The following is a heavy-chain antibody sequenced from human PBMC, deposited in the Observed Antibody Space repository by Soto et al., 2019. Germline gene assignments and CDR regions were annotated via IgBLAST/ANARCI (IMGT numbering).Heavy chain of an antibody. CDR3: ARNIAARPYYFDY. J-gene: IGHJ4*02. D-gene: IGHD6-6*01. CDR1: GGSISSYY. V-gene: IGHV4-59*01. Sequence: SETLSLTCTVSGGSISSYYWSWVRQPPGKGLEWIGYIYYSGSTNYNPSLKSRVTISVDTSKNQFSLKLSSVTTADTAVYYCARNIAARPYYFDYWGQGTLVTVSS. CDR2: IYYSGST.